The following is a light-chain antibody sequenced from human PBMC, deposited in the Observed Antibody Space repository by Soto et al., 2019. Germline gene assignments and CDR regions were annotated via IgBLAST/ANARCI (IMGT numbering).Light chain of an antibody. J-gene: IGKJ5*01. CDR3: QQYGRSPST. V-gene: IGKV3-20*01. CDR1: QTVRNNY. Sequence: EFVVTQSPGTLSLSPGERATLSCRASQTVRNNYLAWYQQIPGQAPRLLIYDASSRATGIPDRFSGGGSGTDFTLTISRLEPEDFAVYYCQQYGRSPSTFGQGTRLEIK. CDR2: DAS.